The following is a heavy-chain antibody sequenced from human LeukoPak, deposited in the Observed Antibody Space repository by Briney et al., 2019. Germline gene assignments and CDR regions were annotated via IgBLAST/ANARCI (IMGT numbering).Heavy chain of an antibody. J-gene: IGHJ4*02. D-gene: IGHD2-2*01. CDR1: GSTFSSYA. CDR2: ISGSGGST. Sequence: GGSLRLSCAASGSTFSSYAMSWVRQAPGKGLEWVSAISGSGGSTYYADSVKGRFTISRDNSKNTLYLQMNSLRAEDTAVYYCAKAGLYCSSTSCYYFDYWGQGTLVTVSS. CDR3: AKAGLYCSSTSCYYFDY. V-gene: IGHV3-23*01.